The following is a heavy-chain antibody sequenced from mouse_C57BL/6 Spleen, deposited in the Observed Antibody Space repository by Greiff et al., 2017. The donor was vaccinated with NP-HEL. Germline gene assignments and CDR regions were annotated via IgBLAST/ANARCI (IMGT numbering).Heavy chain of an antibody. CDR1: GFNIKDDY. CDR2: IDPENGDT. J-gene: IGHJ1*03. CDR3: TMARYFDV. V-gene: IGHV14-4*01. Sequence: VQLQQSGAELVRPGASVKLSCTASGFNIKDDYMHWVKQRPEQGLEWIGWIDPENGDTAYASKFQGKDTITADTYSNTAYQQLSSLTSEDTAVYYCTMARYFDVWGTGTTVTVSS.